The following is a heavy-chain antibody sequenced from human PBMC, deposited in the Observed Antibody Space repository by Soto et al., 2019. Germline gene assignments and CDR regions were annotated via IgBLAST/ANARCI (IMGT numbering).Heavy chain of an antibody. CDR1: GVTFSSYA. D-gene: IGHD1-7*01. V-gene: IGHV3-23*01. J-gene: IGHJ3*02. CDR3: AKAREGLELPGAFDI. Sequence: GGSLRLSCAASGVTFSSYAMSWGRKAPGKGLEWVSAISGSGGSTYYADSVKGRFTISRDNSKNTLYLQMNSLRAEDTAVYYCAKAREGLELPGAFDIWGQGTMVTVTS. CDR2: ISGSGGST.